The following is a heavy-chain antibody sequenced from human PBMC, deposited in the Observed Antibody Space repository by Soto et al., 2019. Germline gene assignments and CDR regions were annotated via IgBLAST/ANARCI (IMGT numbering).Heavy chain of an antibody. V-gene: IGHV1-8*01. D-gene: IGHD3-10*01. J-gene: IGHJ3*02. CDR2: MNPNSGNT. Sequence: QVQLVQSGAEVKKPGASVKVSCKASGYTFTSYDINWVRQATGQGLEWMGWMNPNSGNTGYAQKFQGRVTMTRNTSISPAYMELSSLSSEYPAVYYCARGINYYASGDDAFDIWGQGTMVTVSS. CDR3: ARGINYYASGDDAFDI. CDR1: GYTFTSYD.